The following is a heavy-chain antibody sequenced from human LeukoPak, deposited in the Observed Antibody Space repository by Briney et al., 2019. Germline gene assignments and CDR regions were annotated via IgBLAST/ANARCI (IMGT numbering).Heavy chain of an antibody. D-gene: IGHD5-12*01. V-gene: IGHV4-61*02. Sequence: PSQTLSLTCTVSGGSISSGSYYWSWIRQPAGKGLEWIGRIYTSGSTNYNPSLKSRVTMSLDTSKNQFSLKLTSVTAADTALYYCARLSASSAYSSLRDWGQGTLVTVSS. CDR2: IYTSGST. CDR1: GGSISSGSYY. CDR3: ARLSASSAYSSLRD. J-gene: IGHJ4*02.